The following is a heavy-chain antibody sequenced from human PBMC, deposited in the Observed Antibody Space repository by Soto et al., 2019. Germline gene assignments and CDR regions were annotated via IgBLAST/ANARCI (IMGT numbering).Heavy chain of an antibody. V-gene: IGHV1-3*01. CDR3: ARAINGYVT. Sequence: QVQLVQSGAEMKKPGASVKLSCKTSGINYNTYAIHWVRQAPGQGLEWMGWINAGNGDTRYSQNFQGRVTLTRETSASTVYMDLDSLKSEDTGVYYCARAINGYVTWGQGTLVTVSS. CDR2: INAGNGDT. D-gene: IGHD5-12*01. J-gene: IGHJ4*02. CDR1: GINYNTYA.